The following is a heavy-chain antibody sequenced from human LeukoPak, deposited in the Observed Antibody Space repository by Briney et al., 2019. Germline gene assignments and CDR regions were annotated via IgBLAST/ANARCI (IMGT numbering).Heavy chain of an antibody. CDR2: ISSSGYTI. Sequence: PGGSLRLSCAASGFTSSDYYMSWIRQAPGKGLEWISYISSSGYTIYYADSVKGRFTISRDNSRNSLYLQMNSLRADDTAVYYCAREPYFGVVPYGMDVWGQGTTVTVSS. V-gene: IGHV3-11*01. J-gene: IGHJ6*02. CDR3: AREPYFGVVPYGMDV. CDR1: GFTSSDYY. D-gene: IGHD3-3*01.